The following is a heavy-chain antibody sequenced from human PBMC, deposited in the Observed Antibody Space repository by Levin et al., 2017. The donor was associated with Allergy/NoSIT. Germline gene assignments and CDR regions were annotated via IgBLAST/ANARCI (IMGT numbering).Heavy chain of an antibody. Sequence: GESLKISCKASGYTFTGYYMHWVRQAPGQGLEWMGWINPNSGGTNYAQKFQGRVTMTRDTSISTAYMELSRLRSDDTAVYYCARDLTPLLTVVVPAAPTRWYFDLWGRGTLVTVSS. D-gene: IGHD2-2*01. CDR2: INPNSGGT. V-gene: IGHV1-2*02. CDR3: ARDLTPLLTVVVPAAPTRWYFDL. CDR1: GYTFTGYY. J-gene: IGHJ2*01.